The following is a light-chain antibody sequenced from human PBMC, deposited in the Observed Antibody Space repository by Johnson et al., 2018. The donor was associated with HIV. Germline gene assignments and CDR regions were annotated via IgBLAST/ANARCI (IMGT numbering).Light chain of an antibody. CDR3: ETWDFSVRAYV. Sequence: QSVLTQPPSVSAAPGQKVTISCSGSSSNIGNSYISWYQQLPGTAPKLLIYETNKRPSGIPDRFSGSKSGTSATLGITGLQTGDEADDYCETWDFSVRAYVFGTGTKVTVL. CDR2: ETN. CDR1: SSNIGNSY. J-gene: IGLJ1*01. V-gene: IGLV1-51*02.